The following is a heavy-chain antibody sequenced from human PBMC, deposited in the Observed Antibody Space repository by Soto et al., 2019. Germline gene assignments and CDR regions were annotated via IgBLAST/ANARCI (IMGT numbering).Heavy chain of an antibody. CDR2: VYYIGST. D-gene: IGHD3-10*01. CDR1: GGSVSSYY. J-gene: IGHJ5*02. V-gene: IGHV4-59*02. Sequence: PSETLSLTCTVSGGSVSSYYWSWIRQPPGKGLEWIGYVYYIGSTNYSPSLKSRVTISVDTSKNQFSLKLSSVTAADTAVYYCARDMRFGEYLSNWFDPWGQGTLVTVSS. CDR3: ARDMRFGEYLSNWFDP.